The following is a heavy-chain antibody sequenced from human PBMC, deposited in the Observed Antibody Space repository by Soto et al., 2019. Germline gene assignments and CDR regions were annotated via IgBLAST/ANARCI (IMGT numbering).Heavy chain of an antibody. CDR3: ARGYCSGGSCYVWGWFDP. V-gene: IGHV4-59*01. D-gene: IGHD2-15*01. CDR1: GGNISSYY. Sequence: SETLSLTCTVSGGNISSYYWSWIRKTPGKGLEWIGYIYYSGSTNYNPSLKSRVTISVDTSKNQFSLKLSSVTAADTAVYYCARGYCSGGSCYVWGWFDPWGQGTLVTV. J-gene: IGHJ5*02. CDR2: IYYSGST.